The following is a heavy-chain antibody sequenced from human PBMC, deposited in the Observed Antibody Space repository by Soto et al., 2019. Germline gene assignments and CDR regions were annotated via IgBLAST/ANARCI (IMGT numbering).Heavy chain of an antibody. J-gene: IGHJ4*02. CDR3: ARNKRETGDFDY. CDR2: MDPNSGDT. V-gene: IGHV1-8*01. CDR1: GYSFTTYD. Sequence: ASVKVSCKASGYSFTTYDINWMRQAPGQGPEWLGWMDPNSGDTGYAQKFQGRVTMTRDTSISTAYMELSSLRSEDTALYYCARNKRETGDFDYWGQGTLVTVSS. D-gene: IGHD7-27*01.